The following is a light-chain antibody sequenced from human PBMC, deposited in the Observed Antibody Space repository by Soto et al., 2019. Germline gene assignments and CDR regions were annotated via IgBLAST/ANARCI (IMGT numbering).Light chain of an antibody. V-gene: IGKV3D-20*02. CDR2: GAS. CDR3: QQRARWVT. Sequence: EIVLTQSPGTLSLSPGERATLSCRASQSVSSSYLAWYQQKPGQAPRLLIYGASSRATGIPARFSGSGSETDFTLTISSLEPEDSAVYFCQQRARWVTFGQGTRLEIK. CDR1: QSVSSSY. J-gene: IGKJ5*01.